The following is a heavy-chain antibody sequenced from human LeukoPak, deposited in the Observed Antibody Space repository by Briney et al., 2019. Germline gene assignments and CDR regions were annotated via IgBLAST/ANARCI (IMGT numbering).Heavy chain of an antibody. J-gene: IGHJ4*02. CDR3: ASQIAAAALDY. CDR2: IYYSGST. V-gene: IGHV4-39*01. Sequence: SETLSLTCTVSGGSISSSSYYWGWIRQPPGKGLEWIGSIYYSGSTYYNPSLKSRVTISVDTSKNQFSLKLSSVTAADTAVYYCASQIAAAALDYWGQGSLVTVSS. CDR1: GGSISSSSYY. D-gene: IGHD6-13*01.